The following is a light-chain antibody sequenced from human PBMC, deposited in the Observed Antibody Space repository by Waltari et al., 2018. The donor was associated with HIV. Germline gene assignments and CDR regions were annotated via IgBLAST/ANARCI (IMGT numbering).Light chain of an antibody. J-gene: IGKJ3*01. V-gene: IGKV3-11*01. CDR1: ESVSTY. Sequence: EIVLTQSPATLSLSPGERATLSCRASESVSTYLAWYQQKPGQAPRLLIYDASSRATGVPARFSGSGSGTDFTLTIGSLEPEDFAVYYCQQRTNWPPRFTFGPGTKVDIK. CDR2: DAS. CDR3: QQRTNWPPRFT.